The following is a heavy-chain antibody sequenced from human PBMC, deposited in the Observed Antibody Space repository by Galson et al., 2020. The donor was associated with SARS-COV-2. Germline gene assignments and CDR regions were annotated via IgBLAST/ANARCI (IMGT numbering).Heavy chain of an antibody. D-gene: IGHD4-17*01. CDR2: IYSSGST. J-gene: IGHJ4*02. CDR1: GGSISSGTYY. CDR3: ARAPGDQPGY. Sequence: SETLSLTCNVSGGSISSGTYYWSWIRQPAGKGLEWIGHIYSSGSTNYNPSLKSRVTISVDTSKSQFSLKLSSLTASDTAVYFCARAPGDQPGYWGQGTLVTVSS. V-gene: IGHV4-61*09.